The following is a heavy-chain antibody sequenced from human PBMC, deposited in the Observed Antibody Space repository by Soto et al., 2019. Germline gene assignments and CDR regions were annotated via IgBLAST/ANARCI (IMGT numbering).Heavy chain of an antibody. D-gene: IGHD3-22*01. Sequence: SETLSLTCTVSGGSISSSSYYWAWIRHPPGKGLEWIGSIYYSGSTYYNPSLKSRVTISVDTSKNHFSLKLSSVTAADTAVYYCARHNYDSSGTAVDVWGQGTTVTVSS. CDR2: IYYSGST. CDR3: ARHNYDSSGTAVDV. J-gene: IGHJ6*02. V-gene: IGHV4-39*02. CDR1: GGSISSSSYY.